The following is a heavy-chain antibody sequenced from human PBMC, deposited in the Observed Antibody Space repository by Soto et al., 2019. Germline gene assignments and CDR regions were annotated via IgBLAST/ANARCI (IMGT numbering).Heavy chain of an antibody. Sequence: PQGSLRLSCAASGFTLSVSAMHWVRQASGKGLEWVGRIRSKANSYATAYAASVKGRFTISRDDSKNTAYLQMNSLKTEDTAVYYCKVFWSGYYPHYMDVWGKGTTVTVSS. CDR2: IRSKANSYAT. D-gene: IGHD3-3*01. V-gene: IGHV3-73*01. CDR3: KVFWSGYYPHYMDV. CDR1: GFTLSVSA. J-gene: IGHJ6*03.